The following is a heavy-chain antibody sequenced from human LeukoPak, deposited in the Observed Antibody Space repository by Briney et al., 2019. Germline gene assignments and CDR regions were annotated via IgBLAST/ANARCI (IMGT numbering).Heavy chain of an antibody. V-gene: IGHV3-48*02. J-gene: IGHJ4*02. CDR1: GFTFSSFS. CDR3: ARSLLLGTSVDY. CDR2: ISGSSSTI. Sequence: PGGSLRLSCAASGFTFSSFSMNWVRQAPGKGLEWVSYISGSSSTIYYANSVKGRFTISRDNAKHSLYLQMNSLRDEDTAVYYCARSLLLGTSVDYWGQGTLVTVSS. D-gene: IGHD3-22*01.